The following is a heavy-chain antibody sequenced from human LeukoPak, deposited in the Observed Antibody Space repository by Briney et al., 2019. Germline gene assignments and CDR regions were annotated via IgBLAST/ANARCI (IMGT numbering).Heavy chain of an antibody. J-gene: IGHJ4*02. CDR3: ARDSTIVATIDYFDY. V-gene: IGHV1-18*01. Sequence: XXVSCXXXXYTFXXYGISWVRQAPGQGVEWMGWISAYNGNTNYAQKLQGRVTMTTDTSTSTAYMELRSLRSDDTAVYYCARDSTIVATIDYFDYWGQGTLVTVSS. D-gene: IGHD5-12*01. CDR2: ISAYNGNT. CDR1: XYTFXXYG.